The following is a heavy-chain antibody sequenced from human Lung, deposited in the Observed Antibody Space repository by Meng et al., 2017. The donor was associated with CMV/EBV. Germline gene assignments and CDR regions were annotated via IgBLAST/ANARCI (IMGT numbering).Heavy chain of an antibody. CDR2: IYYSGST. Sequence: SETLSLXXTVSGGSVSSGSYYWSWIRQPPGKGLEWIGYIYYSGSTNYNPSLKSRVTISVDTSKNQFSLKLSSVTAADTAVYYCARDPRLCSSTSCYGYWGQGXLVTVSS. CDR3: ARDPRLCSSTSCYGY. V-gene: IGHV4-61*01. D-gene: IGHD2-2*01. CDR1: GGSVSSGSYY. J-gene: IGHJ4*02.